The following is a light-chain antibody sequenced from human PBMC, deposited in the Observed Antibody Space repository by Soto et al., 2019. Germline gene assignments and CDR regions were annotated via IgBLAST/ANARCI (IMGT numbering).Light chain of an antibody. CDR2: KAS. Sequence: DIQITQSPSTLSASVGDRVTITCRASQSITNRLAWYQQKPGKAPKVLIYKASTLKSGVPSRFSGSGSGTEFTLTISSLQPDDFATYYCQHYSSYSGAFGQGTRVEIK. V-gene: IGKV1-5*03. CDR3: QHYSSYSGA. J-gene: IGKJ1*01. CDR1: QSITNR.